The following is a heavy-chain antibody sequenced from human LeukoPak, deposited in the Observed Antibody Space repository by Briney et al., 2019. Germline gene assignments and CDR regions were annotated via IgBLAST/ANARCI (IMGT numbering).Heavy chain of an antibody. CDR3: ASAAFARGSYYPLDAFDI. J-gene: IGHJ3*02. CDR1: GFTVSSNY. Sequence: PGGSLRLSCAASGFTVSSNYMSWIRQAPGKGLEWVSYISSSGSTIYYADSVKGRFTISRDNAKNSLYLQMNSLRAEDTAVYYCASAAFARGSYYPLDAFDIWGQGTMVTVSS. V-gene: IGHV3-11*01. CDR2: ISSSGSTI. D-gene: IGHD1-26*01.